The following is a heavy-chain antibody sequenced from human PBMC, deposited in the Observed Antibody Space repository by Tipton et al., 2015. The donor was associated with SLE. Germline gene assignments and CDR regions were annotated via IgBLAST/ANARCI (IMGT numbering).Heavy chain of an antibody. CDR1: GDSFSSGSSS. J-gene: IGHJ6*03. D-gene: IGHD4-23*01. Sequence: TLSLTCTVSGDSFSSGSSSWNWVRQPAGKGLEWIGLIYNSGITNYNPSLQSRVTLSVDMSKNQFSLRLSSVTAADTGVYYCVKSVAVVSPRDYYYYMDVWGKGTTVTVSS. V-gene: IGHV4-61*02. CDR2: IYNSGIT. CDR3: VKSVAVVSPRDYYYYMDV.